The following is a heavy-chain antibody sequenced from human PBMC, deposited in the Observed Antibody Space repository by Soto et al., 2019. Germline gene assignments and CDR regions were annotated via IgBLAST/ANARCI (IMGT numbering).Heavy chain of an antibody. D-gene: IGHD3-10*01. CDR1: GLSVRNNY. Sequence: GGSLILSYTASGLSVRNNYMSWVRHVPGMGLEWVSVIYNDGTTYYADSVKGRFTLSRDTSKNTLSLQMDSLRAEDTAVYYCVRPLPSGRNYGMDVWGQGTTVTVSS. V-gene: IGHV3-53*01. CDR3: VRPLPSGRNYGMDV. J-gene: IGHJ6*02. CDR2: IYNDGTT.